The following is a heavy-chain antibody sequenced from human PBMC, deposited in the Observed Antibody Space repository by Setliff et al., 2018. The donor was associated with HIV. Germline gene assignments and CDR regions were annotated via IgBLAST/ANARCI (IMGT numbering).Heavy chain of an antibody. D-gene: IGHD3-22*01. V-gene: IGHV5-51*01. CDR1: GYSFTNYW. CDR2: IYPGDSDT. J-gene: IGHJ4*02. CDR3: ARLSGLYYYDSSGYYYGHYFDY. Sequence: PGESLTISCKGSGYSFTNYWIGWVRQMPGKGLEWMGIIYPGDSDTRYSPSFQGHVTISADKSISTAYLQWSSLKASDTAMYYCARLSGLYYYDSSGYYYGHYFDYWGQGTLVTVSS.